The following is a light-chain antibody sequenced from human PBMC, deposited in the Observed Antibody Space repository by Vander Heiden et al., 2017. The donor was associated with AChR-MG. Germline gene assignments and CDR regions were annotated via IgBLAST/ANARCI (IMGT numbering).Light chain of an antibody. CDR2: EVG. CDR1: SSDVGEYDY. CDR3: CSYTSSSTWA. Sequence: QSALTQPASVSGSPGQSITISCTGTSSDVGEYDYVSWYQHHPGKAPRLLIYEVGNRPSGVSTRFSGSKSGNTASLTISGLQAEDEADYYCCSYTSSSTWAFGGGTKLTVL. V-gene: IGLV2-14*01. J-gene: IGLJ2*01.